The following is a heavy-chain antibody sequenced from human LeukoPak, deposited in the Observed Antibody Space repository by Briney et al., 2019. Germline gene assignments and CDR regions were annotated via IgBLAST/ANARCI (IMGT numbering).Heavy chain of an antibody. D-gene: IGHD3/OR15-3a*01. CDR3: ARPTWTNYMDV. CDR2: ISRSGSTI. CDR1: GFTLSSSE. J-gene: IGHJ6*03. V-gene: IGHV3-48*03. Sequence: PGGSLRLSCAASGFTLSSSEMNWVRQAPGKGLEWVSYISRSGSTIFYADSEKGRFTISRDNAKNSVSLQMNSLRAEDTAVYFCARPTWTNYMDVWGKGTAVTIS.